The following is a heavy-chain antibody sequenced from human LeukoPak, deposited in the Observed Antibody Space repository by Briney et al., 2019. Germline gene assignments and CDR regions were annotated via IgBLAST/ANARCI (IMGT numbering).Heavy chain of an antibody. CDR2: IYYSGST. Sequence: SETLSLTCTVSGGSISSYYWSWIRQPPGKGLEWIGYIYYSGSTNYNPSLKSRVTISVDTSKNQFSLKLSSVTAADTAVYYCARALWIQLWLPFFYWGQGTLVTVSS. CDR3: ARALWIQLWLPFFY. D-gene: IGHD5-18*01. V-gene: IGHV4-59*12. J-gene: IGHJ4*02. CDR1: GGSISSYY.